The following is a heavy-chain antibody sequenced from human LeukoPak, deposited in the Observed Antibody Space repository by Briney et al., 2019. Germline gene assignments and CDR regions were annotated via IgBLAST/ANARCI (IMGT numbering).Heavy chain of an antibody. CDR2: IYHSGST. D-gene: IGHD3-3*01. CDR3: ARIGPYYDFWSGSPEGYFDY. V-gene: IGHV4-30-2*01. Sequence: PSETLSLTCTVSGGSISSGGDYWSWIRQPPGKGLEWIGYIYHSGSTYYNPSLKSRVTISVDRSKNQFSLKLSSVTAADTAVYYCARIGPYYDFWSGSPEGYFDYWGQGTLVTVSS. CDR1: GGSISSGGDY. J-gene: IGHJ4*02.